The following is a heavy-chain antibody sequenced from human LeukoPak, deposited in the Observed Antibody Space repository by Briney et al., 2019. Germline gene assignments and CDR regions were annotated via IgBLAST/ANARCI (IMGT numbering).Heavy chain of an antibody. Sequence: LKSIATIYYTPTTSYTPSLTTRVTISVDTSKNHFSLKLSSVTAADTAVYYCARCIAARHFDYWGQGTLVTVSS. J-gene: IGHJ4*02. D-gene: IGHD6-6*01. CDR3: ARCIAARHFDY. V-gene: IGHV4-39*02. CDR2: IYYTPTT.